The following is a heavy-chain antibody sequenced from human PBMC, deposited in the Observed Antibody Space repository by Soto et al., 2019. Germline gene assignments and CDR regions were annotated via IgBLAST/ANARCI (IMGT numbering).Heavy chain of an antibody. Sequence: GGSLRLSCAASGFTFSSYGMHWVRQAPGKGLEWVAVISYDGSNKYYADSVKGRFTISRDNSKNTLYLQMNSLRDEDTAVYYCAREAYSSGLNWFDPWGQGTLVTVSS. CDR3: AREAYSSGLNWFDP. D-gene: IGHD6-19*01. CDR2: ISYDGSNK. CDR1: GFTFSSYG. J-gene: IGHJ5*02. V-gene: IGHV3-30*03.